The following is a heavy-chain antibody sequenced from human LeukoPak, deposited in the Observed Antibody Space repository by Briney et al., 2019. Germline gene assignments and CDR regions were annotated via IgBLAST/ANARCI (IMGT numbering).Heavy chain of an antibody. CDR3: ARDSSSWYGGY. Sequence: GGFLRLSCAASGFTFSSYSMNWVRQAPGKGLEWVSYISSSSSTIYYADSVKGRFTISRDNAKNSLYLQMNSLRAEDTAVYYCARDSSSWYGGYWGQGTLVTVSS. CDR1: GFTFSSYS. V-gene: IGHV3-48*04. CDR2: ISSSSSTI. J-gene: IGHJ4*02. D-gene: IGHD6-13*01.